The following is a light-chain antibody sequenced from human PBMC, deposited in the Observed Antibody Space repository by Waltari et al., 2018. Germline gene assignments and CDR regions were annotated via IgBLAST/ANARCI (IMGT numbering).Light chain of an antibody. J-gene: IGLJ2*01. V-gene: IGLV3-19*01. CDR1: SLXSXX. CDR2: GKN. CDR3: NXRXSSGNXLX. Sequence: SSXXTQDPAVSVALXQTVRXTCQGDSLXSXXASWYQQKPGQAPVLVIYGKNNRPSGTPDRFSGSXTGKTASLTIXGAQAXDAADYYCNXRXSSGNXLXFXGGTKLTVL.